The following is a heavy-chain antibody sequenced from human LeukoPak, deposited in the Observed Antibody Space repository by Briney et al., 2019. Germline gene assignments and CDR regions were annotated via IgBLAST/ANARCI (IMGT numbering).Heavy chain of an antibody. CDR3: AREGENCSSFFGFLMDV. CDR2: IGSSGSSI. Sequence: GGSLRLSCASSGFTFSNHEMNWVRQAPGKGLEWVSNIGSSGSSIYYGDSVKGRFTISRDNAKNTLFLQMDRLRAEDTSVYYCAREGENCSSFFGFLMDVWGKGTTVTVSS. CDR1: GFTFSNHE. V-gene: IGHV3-48*03. J-gene: IGHJ6*04. D-gene: IGHD6-6*01.